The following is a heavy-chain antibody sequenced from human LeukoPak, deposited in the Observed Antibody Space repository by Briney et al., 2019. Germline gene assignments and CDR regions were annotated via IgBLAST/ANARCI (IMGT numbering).Heavy chain of an antibody. D-gene: IGHD5-12*01. CDR1: GFTFDDYA. J-gene: IGHJ6*03. Sequence: GGSLRLSCAASGFTFDDYAMHWVRQAPGKGLEWVSGISWNSGSIGYADSVKGRFTISRDNAKNSLYLQMNSLRAEDMALYYCARRVATLDYYYYMDVWGKGTTVTVSS. CDR2: ISWNSGSI. CDR3: ARRVATLDYYYYMDV. V-gene: IGHV3-9*03.